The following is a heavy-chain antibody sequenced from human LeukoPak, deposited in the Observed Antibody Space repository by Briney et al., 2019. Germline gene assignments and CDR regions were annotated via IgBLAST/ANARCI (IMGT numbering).Heavy chain of an antibody. CDR1: GFTFSSYG. D-gene: IGHD5-24*01. CDR3: AKRAMRDFDAFDI. CDR2: IWYDGSNK. J-gene: IGHJ3*02. Sequence: GGSLRLSCAASGFTFSSYGMHWVRQAPGKGLEWVAVIWYDGSNKYYADSVKGRFTISRDNSKNTLYLQMNSLRAEDTAVYYCAKRAMRDFDAFDIWGQGTMVTVSS. V-gene: IGHV3-33*06.